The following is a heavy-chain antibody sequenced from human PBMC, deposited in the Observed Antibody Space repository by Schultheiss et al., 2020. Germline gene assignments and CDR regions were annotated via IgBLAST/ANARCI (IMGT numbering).Heavy chain of an antibody. V-gene: IGHV4-34*01. CDR3: ARGPQIAAPFDP. D-gene: IGHD2-15*01. CDR1: GGSFSGYY. CDR2: INHSGST. Sequence: SETLSLTCAVYGGSFSGYYWSWIRQPPGKGLEWIGEINHSGSTNYNPSLKSRVTMSVDTSKNQFSLKLSSVTAADTAVYYCARGPQIAAPFDPWGQGTLVTVSS. J-gene: IGHJ5*02.